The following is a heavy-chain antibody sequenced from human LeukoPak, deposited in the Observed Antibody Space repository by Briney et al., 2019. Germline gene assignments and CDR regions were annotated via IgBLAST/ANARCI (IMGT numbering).Heavy chain of an antibody. CDR1: GGSISSSSYY. CDR3: ATSRGYYDSSGYYVHTFDY. Sequence: KPSETLSLTCTVSGGSISSSSYYWGWIRQPPGKGLEWIGSIYYSGSTHYNPSLKSRVTISVDTSKNQFSLKLSSVTAADTAVYYCATSRGYYDSSGYYVHTFDYWGQGTLVTVSS. J-gene: IGHJ4*02. V-gene: IGHV4-39*01. CDR2: IYYSGST. D-gene: IGHD3-22*01.